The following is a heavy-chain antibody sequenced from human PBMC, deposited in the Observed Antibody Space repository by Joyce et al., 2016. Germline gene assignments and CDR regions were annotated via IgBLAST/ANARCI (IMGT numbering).Heavy chain of an antibody. CDR2: SRAYHGNI. V-gene: IGHV1-18*01. J-gene: IGHJ3*02. Sequence: QVQLVQSGSEVKKPGASVEVSCKASGYIFTTYGISWVRQAPGQGFEWMGWSRAYHGNIKYAQKFQGRVTMTIDTSTSTAYMELESLRSDDTAVYYCARDIHYYNSSGYYWGAFDIWGQGTMVSVSS. CDR3: ARDIHYYNSSGYYWGAFDI. D-gene: IGHD3-22*01. CDR1: GYIFTTYG.